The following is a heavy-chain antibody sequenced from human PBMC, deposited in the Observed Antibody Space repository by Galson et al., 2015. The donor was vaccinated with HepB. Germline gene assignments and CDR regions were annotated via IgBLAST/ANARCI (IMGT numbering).Heavy chain of an antibody. V-gene: IGHV3-7*01. CDR2: IKQDGSEK. J-gene: IGHJ4*02. CDR1: GFTFTNFW. CDR3: AIELTVTTDY. Sequence: SLRLSCAASGFTFTNFWMSWVRQAPGKGLEWVANIKQDGSEKNYVDSVKGRFTTSRDNAKSFLYLQMNSLRAEDTAVYYCAIELTVTTDYWGQGTLVTVSS. D-gene: IGHD4-17*01.